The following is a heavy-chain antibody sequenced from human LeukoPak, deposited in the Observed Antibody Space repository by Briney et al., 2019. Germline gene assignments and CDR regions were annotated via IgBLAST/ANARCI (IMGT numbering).Heavy chain of an antibody. CDR3: AKKAQYNGNYPLDY. CDR2: TSDRGDYT. V-gene: IGHV3-23*01. CDR1: GFTFTSYS. J-gene: IGHJ4*02. D-gene: IGHD1-26*01. Sequence: PGGSLRLSCAASGFTFTSYSMSWVRQAPGKGLEWVSGTSDRGDYTYYADSVKGRFTISRDNSKNTLYLQMNSLRAEDTALYFCAKKAQYNGNYPLDYLGQGTLVTVSS.